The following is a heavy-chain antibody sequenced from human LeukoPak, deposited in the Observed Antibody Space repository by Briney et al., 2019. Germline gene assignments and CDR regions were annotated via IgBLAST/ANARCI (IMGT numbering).Heavy chain of an antibody. V-gene: IGHV3-23*01. Sequence: GRSLRLSCAASGFTFSSYAMSWVRQAPGKGLEWVSAISGSGGSTYYADSVKGRFTISRDNSKNTLYLQMNSLRAEDTAVYYCTTSFRYSSSWYADYWGQGTLVTVSS. CDR3: TTSFRYSSSWYADY. CDR1: GFTFSSYA. J-gene: IGHJ4*02. D-gene: IGHD6-13*01. CDR2: ISGSGGST.